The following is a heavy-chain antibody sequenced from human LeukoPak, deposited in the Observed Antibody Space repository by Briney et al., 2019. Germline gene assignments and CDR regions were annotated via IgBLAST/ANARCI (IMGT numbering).Heavy chain of an antibody. V-gene: IGHV1-2*04. J-gene: IGHJ4*02. D-gene: IGHD3-16*01. Sequence: ASVKVSCKASGYIFTGYYMYWVRQVPGQGPEWMGWINPNSGDTNCAQKFQGWVTMTRDTSISTAYLDLNRLTSDDTAVYYCSRGLINGHDFDYWGQGTVVTVSS. CDR1: GYIFTGYY. CDR3: SRGLINGHDFDY. CDR2: INPNSGDT.